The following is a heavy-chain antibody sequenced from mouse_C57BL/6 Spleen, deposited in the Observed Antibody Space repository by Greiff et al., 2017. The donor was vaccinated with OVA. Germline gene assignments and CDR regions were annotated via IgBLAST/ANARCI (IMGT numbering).Heavy chain of an antibody. V-gene: IGHV5-9*01. J-gene: IGHJ3*01. CDR3: ARHEDYYGSSPWFAY. CDR2: ISGGGGNT. CDR1: GFTFSSYT. D-gene: IGHD1-1*01. Sequence: EVQGVESGGGLVKPGGSPKLSCAASGFTFSSYTMSWVRQTPEKRLEWVATISGGGGNTYYPDSVKGRFTISRDNAKNTLYLQMSSLRSEDTALYYCARHEDYYGSSPWFAYWGQGTLVTVSA.